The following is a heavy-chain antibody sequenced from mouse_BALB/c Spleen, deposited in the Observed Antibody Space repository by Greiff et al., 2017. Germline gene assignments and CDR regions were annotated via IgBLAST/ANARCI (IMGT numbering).Heavy chain of an antibody. D-gene: IGHD1-1*01. CDR3: ARHLRDYYAMDY. J-gene: IGHJ4*01. Sequence: EVQLVESGGGLVQPGGSLKLSCAASGFTFSSYGMSWVRQTPDKRLELVATINSNGGSTYYPDSVKGRFTISRDNAKNTLYLQMSSLKSEDTAMYYCARHLRDYYAMDYWGQGTSVTVSS. CDR2: INSNGGST. CDR1: GFTFSSYG. V-gene: IGHV5-6-3*01.